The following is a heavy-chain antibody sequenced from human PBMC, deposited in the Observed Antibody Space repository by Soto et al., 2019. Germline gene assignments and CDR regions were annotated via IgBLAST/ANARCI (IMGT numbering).Heavy chain of an antibody. J-gene: IGHJ4*02. CDR1: SSSISSGYY. CDR3: ARVVSGSFDY. Sequence: SETLSLTCAVSSSSISSGYYWGWIRQPPGKGLEWIGSGYHSGSTFYNPSLKSRVTISLDTSKNQFSLKLTSVTAADTAVYYCARVVSGSFDYWGQGTLVTVS. CDR2: GYHSGST. V-gene: IGHV4-38-2*01. D-gene: IGHD1-26*01.